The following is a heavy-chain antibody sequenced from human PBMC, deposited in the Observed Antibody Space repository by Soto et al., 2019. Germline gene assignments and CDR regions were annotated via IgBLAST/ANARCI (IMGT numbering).Heavy chain of an antibody. D-gene: IGHD6-19*01. CDR1: GFTFSSYA. CDR3: MTDSPDSLRYGWSDSYYGMDV. Sequence: PGGSLRLSCAASGFTFSSYAMHWVRQAPGKGLEYVSAISSNGGGTYYADSVKGRFTISRDNSKNTLYLQMSSLRAEDTAVYYCMTDSPDSLRYGWSDSYYGMDVWGQGTTVTVS. J-gene: IGHJ6*01. V-gene: IGHV3-64D*06. CDR2: ISSNGGGT.